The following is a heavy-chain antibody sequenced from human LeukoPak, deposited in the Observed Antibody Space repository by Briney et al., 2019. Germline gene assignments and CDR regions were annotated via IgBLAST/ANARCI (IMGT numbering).Heavy chain of an antibody. V-gene: IGHV4-59*08. D-gene: IGHD3-10*01. CDR3: ARSRVDYYGSGSYPDY. Sequence: SETLSLTCTVSGGSISSYYWSWIRQPPGKGLEWIGYIYYSGSTNYNPSLKSRVTISVDTSKNQFSLKLSSVIAADTAVYYCARSRVDYYGSGSYPDYWGQGTLVTVSS. CDR2: IYYSGST. J-gene: IGHJ4*02. CDR1: GGSISSYY.